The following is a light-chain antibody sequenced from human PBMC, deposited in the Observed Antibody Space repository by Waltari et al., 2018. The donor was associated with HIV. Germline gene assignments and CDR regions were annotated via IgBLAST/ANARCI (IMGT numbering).Light chain of an antibody. Sequence: QSALTQPASVSGSPGQSITISCTGTSSDVGGYHYVSWYPQHPGKAPKFMFDDVSNRPAVIFMRFPGSTPGISASLTISGLQAEDEAEYYCSSYTSRSTEVFRTVTKVTV. CDR3: SSYTSRSTEV. J-gene: IGLJ1*01. CDR2: DVS. V-gene: IGLV2-14*03. CDR1: SSDVGGYHY.